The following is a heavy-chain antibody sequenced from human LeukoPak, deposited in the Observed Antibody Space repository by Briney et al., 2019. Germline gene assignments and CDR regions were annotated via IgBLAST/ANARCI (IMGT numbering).Heavy chain of an antibody. V-gene: IGHV3-33*01. Sequence: PGRSLRLSCAASGFTFSSYDMHWVRQAPGKGLEWVAVIWYDGSNKYYADSVKGRFTISRDNSKNTLYLQMNSLRAEDTAVYYCASCSLSGGSCYYFDYWGQGTLVTVSS. CDR1: GFTFSSYD. D-gene: IGHD2-15*01. CDR2: IWYDGSNK. CDR3: ASCSLSGGSCYYFDY. J-gene: IGHJ4*02.